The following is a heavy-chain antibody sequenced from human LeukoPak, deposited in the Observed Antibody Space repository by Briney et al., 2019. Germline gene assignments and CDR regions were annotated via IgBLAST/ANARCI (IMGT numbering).Heavy chain of an antibody. CDR2: VNGDGSST. CDR3: ARSQFDY. Sequence: PGGSLRLSCAASGFAFSSYWMLWVRQAPGKGLVWVSRVNGDGSSTTYADSVKGRFTISRDNDKSILYLQMNSLRVEDTATYYCARSQFDYWGQGILVTVSS. J-gene: IGHJ4*02. V-gene: IGHV3-74*01. CDR1: GFAFSSYW.